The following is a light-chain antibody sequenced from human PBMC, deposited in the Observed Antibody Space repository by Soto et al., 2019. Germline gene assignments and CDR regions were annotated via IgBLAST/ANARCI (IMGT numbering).Light chain of an antibody. CDR2: GAS. Sequence: EIVLTQSPGTLSLSPGERATLSCRASQRVSSSYLAWYQQKPGQAPRLLIYGASSRATGIPDRFSGSGSGTDFTLTISRLEPEDFAVYFCQRYGSSPPFTFGQGTKVDIK. CDR1: QRVSSSY. J-gene: IGKJ2*01. V-gene: IGKV3-20*01. CDR3: QRYGSSPPFT.